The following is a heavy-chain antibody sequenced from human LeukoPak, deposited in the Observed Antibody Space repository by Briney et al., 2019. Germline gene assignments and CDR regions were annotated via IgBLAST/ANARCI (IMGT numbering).Heavy chain of an antibody. CDR1: GGSFSGYY. CDR3: ARLSDFWSGYYTFDY. Sequence: KPSETLSLTCAVYGGSFSGYYWSWIRQHPGKGLEWIGYIYYSGSTYYNPSLKSRVTISVDTSKNQFSLKLSSVTAADTAVYYCARLSDFWSGYYTFDYWGQGTLVTVSS. J-gene: IGHJ4*02. CDR2: IYYSGST. V-gene: IGHV4-31*11. D-gene: IGHD3-3*01.